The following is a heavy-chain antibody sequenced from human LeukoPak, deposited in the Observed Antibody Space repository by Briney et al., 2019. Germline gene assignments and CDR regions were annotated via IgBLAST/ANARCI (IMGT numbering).Heavy chain of an antibody. D-gene: IGHD3-22*01. CDR1: GGSISSYY. Sequence: SETLSLTCTVSGGSISSYYWSWIRQPPGKGLEWIGYIYNSGSTNYNPSLKSRVTISVDTSKNQFSLKLSSVTAADTAVYYCARDGDSSGYYYDYWGQGTLVTVSS. CDR3: ARDGDSSGYYYDY. J-gene: IGHJ4*02. CDR2: IYNSGST. V-gene: IGHV4-59*01.